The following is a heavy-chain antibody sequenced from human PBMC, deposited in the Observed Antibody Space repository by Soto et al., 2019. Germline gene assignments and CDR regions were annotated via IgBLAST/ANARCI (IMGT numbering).Heavy chain of an antibody. Sequence: GGSLRLSCAASGFTFSSYAMSWVRQAPGKGLEWVSAISGSGGSTYYADSVKGRFTISRDNSKNTLYLQMNSLRAEDTAVYYCAKVLLRYCSGGSCPYGMDVWGQGTTVTVSS. CDR1: GFTFSSYA. V-gene: IGHV3-23*01. CDR2: ISGSGGST. CDR3: AKVLLRYCSGGSCPYGMDV. D-gene: IGHD2-15*01. J-gene: IGHJ6*02.